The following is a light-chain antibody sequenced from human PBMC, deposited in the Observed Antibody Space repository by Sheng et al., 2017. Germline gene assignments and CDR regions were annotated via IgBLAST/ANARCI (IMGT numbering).Light chain of an antibody. Sequence: NFMLTQPHSVSESPGKTVTISCTSSSGSIASNYVQWYQQRPGSSPTTVIYEDNQRPSGVPDRFSGSIDTSSNSASLTISGLMTEDEADYYCQSYDSSVQVFGGGTKLTVL. CDR2: EDN. CDR3: QSYDSSVQV. CDR1: SGSIASNY. V-gene: IGLV6-57*01. J-gene: IGLJ2*01.